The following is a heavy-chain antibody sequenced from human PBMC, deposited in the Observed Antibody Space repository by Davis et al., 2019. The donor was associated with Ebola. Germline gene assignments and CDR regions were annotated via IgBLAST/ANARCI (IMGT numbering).Heavy chain of an antibody. Sequence: GESLKISCAASGFTFSDYYMSWIRQAPGKGLEWVSYISSSGSTIYYADSVKGRFTISRDNAKNSLYLQMNSLRAEDTAVYYCAKDHRGWDITMIVVVISPGMDVWGQGTTVTVSS. J-gene: IGHJ6*02. D-gene: IGHD3-22*01. V-gene: IGHV3-11*01. CDR3: AKDHRGWDITMIVVVISPGMDV. CDR2: ISSSGSTI. CDR1: GFTFSDYY.